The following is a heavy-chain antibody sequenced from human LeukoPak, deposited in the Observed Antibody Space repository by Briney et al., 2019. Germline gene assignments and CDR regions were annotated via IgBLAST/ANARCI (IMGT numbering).Heavy chain of an antibody. V-gene: IGHV1-3*01. CDR2: INAGNGNT. Sequence: ASVKVSCKASGYTFTSYAMHWVRQAPGQRLEWMGWINAGNGNTKYSQKFQGRVTITRDTSASTAYMELSSLRSEDTAVYYCARGLAAAVTNDYWGQGTLVTVSS. CDR1: GYTFTSYA. CDR3: ARGLAAAVTNDY. D-gene: IGHD6-13*01. J-gene: IGHJ4*02.